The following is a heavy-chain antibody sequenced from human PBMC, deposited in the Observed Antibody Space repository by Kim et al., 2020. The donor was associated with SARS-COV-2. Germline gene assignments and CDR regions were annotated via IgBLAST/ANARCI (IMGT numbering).Heavy chain of an antibody. D-gene: IGHD2-15*01. J-gene: IGHJ3*02. V-gene: IGHV6-1*01. Sequence: DYAVPVKSRVTISPDTSKNQFSLQLNSVTPEDTAVYYCARDTPGQKAFDIRGQGTMVTVSS. CDR3: ARDTPGQKAFDI.